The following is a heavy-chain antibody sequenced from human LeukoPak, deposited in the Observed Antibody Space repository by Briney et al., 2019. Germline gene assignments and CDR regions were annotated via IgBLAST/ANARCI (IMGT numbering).Heavy chain of an antibody. V-gene: IGHV1-8*01. J-gene: IGHJ5*02. CDR2: TNPNSGNT. CDR3: ARAVSYGSNPSPFDP. Sequence: ASVKVSCKASGYTFTSYDINWVRQATGQGLEWMGWTNPNSGNTGYAQKFQGRVTMTRNTSISTAYMELSSLRSEDTAVYYCARAVSYGSNPSPFDPWGQGTLVTVSS. D-gene: IGHD5-18*01. CDR1: GYTFTSYD.